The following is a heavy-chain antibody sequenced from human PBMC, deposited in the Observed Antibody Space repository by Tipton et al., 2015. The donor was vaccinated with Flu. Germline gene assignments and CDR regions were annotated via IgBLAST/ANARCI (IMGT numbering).Heavy chain of an antibody. J-gene: IGHJ2*01. CDR1: GFTFSYW. D-gene: IGHD3-10*01. CDR3: TRMRGVDWNFDL. V-gene: IGHV3-74*01. CDR2: VNNDGRGT. Sequence: SGFTFSYWMHWVRQAPGKGLVWVSRVNNDGRGTSYADSVKGRFTISRDNAKNTLYLQMNSLRPENTAVYYCTRMRGVDWNFDLWGRGTLVTVSS.